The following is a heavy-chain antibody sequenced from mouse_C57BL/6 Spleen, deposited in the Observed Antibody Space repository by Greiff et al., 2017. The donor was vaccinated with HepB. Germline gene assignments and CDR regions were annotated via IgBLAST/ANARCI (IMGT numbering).Heavy chain of an antibody. V-gene: IGHV1-59*01. Sequence: QVQLQQPGAELVRPGTSVKLSCKASGYTFTSYWMHWVKQRPGQGLEWIGVIDPSDSYTNYNQKFKGKATLTVDTSSSTAYMQLSSLTSEDSAVYYCAPLITTEGYFDYWGQGTTLTVSS. CDR1: GYTFTSYW. J-gene: IGHJ2*01. CDR2: IDPSDSYT. CDR3: APLITTEGYFDY. D-gene: IGHD1-1*01.